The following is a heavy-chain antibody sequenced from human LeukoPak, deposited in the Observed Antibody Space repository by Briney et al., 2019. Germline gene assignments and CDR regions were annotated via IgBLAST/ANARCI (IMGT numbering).Heavy chain of an antibody. V-gene: IGHV3-30*18. CDR1: GFTFSSYG. J-gene: IGHJ5*02. CDR3: AKTADKGKWFDP. D-gene: IGHD2-15*01. Sequence: GGSLRLSCAASGFTFSSYGMHWVRQAPGKGLEWVAVISYDGSNKYYADSVKGRFTISRDNSKNTLYLQMNSLRAEDTAVYYCAKTADKGKWFDPWGQGTLVTVSS. CDR2: ISYDGSNK.